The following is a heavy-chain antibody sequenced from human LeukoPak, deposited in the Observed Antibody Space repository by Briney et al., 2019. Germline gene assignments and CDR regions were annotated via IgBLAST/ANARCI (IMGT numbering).Heavy chain of an antibody. V-gene: IGHV1-2*04. CDR3: ARGRIVGSSWHDRSGYDY. Sequence: ASVKVSCKASGYTFTGYYMYWVRQAPGQGLEWMGWINPNSGGTNYAQKFQGWVTMTRDTSISTAYMELSRLRSDDTAVYYCARGRIVGSSWHDRSGYDYWGQGTLVTVSS. J-gene: IGHJ4*02. CDR1: GYTFTGYY. CDR2: INPNSGGT. D-gene: IGHD3-22*01.